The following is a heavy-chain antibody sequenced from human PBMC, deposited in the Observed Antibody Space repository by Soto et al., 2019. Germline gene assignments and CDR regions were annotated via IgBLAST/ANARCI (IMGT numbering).Heavy chain of an antibody. CDR2: IWYDGSNK. Sequence: QVQLVESGGGVVQPGRSLRLSCAASGFTFSSYGMHWVRQAPGKGLEWAAVIWYDGSNKYYADSVKGRFTISRDNSKNTLYLQMNSLRAEDTAVSYCARDVLRGVRAPMYGMDVWGQGTTVTVSS. V-gene: IGHV3-33*01. CDR3: ARDVLRGVRAPMYGMDV. CDR1: GFTFSSYG. J-gene: IGHJ6*02. D-gene: IGHD3-10*01.